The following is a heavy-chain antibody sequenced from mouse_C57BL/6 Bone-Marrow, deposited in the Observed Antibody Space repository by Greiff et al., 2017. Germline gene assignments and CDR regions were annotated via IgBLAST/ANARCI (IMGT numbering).Heavy chain of an antibody. D-gene: IGHD1-1*01. V-gene: IGHV8-8*01. CDR2: IWWDDDK. Sequence: VKLQESGPGILQPSQTLSLTCSFSGFSLSTFGMGVGWIRQPSGKGLEWLAHIWWDDDKYYNPALKSRLTISKDTSKNQVFLKIANVDTADTATYYCARFPYYYGSDYWGQGTTLTVSS. CDR3: ARFPYYYGSDY. J-gene: IGHJ2*01. CDR1: GFSLSTFGMG.